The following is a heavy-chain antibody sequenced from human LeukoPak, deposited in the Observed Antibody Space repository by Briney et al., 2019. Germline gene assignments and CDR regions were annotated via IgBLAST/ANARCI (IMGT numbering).Heavy chain of an antibody. CDR2: IYYSGNT. V-gene: IGHV4-39*07. D-gene: IGHD3-16*01. J-gene: IGHJ4*02. CDR1: GGSISSSSNY. Sequence: SEPLSLTCTVSGGSISSSSNYWDWIRQPPGEGLEWIGSIYYSGNTYYNPSLKSRVTISVDTSKNQFSLKLNSLTTADTAVYYCTRGAGWLIDYWGQGTLVTASS. CDR3: TRGAGWLIDY.